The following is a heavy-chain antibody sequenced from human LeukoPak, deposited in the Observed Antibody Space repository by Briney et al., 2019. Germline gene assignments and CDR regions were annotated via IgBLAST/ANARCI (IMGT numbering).Heavy chain of an antibody. Sequence: GGSLRLSCAASGFTFSSYAMHWVRQAPGKGLEYVSGISSNGGSTNYANSVKGRFTISRDNSKNTLYLHMGSLRVEDMAVYYCARDLRGSNAYWGQGTLVTVSS. CDR1: GFTFSSYA. CDR2: ISSNGGST. V-gene: IGHV3-64*01. CDR3: ARDLRGSNAY. D-gene: IGHD1-26*01. J-gene: IGHJ4*02.